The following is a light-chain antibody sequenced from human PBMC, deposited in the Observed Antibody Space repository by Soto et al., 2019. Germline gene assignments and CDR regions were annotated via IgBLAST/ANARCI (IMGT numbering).Light chain of an antibody. Sequence: IRMTQSAASLSVSTGDRVTITCRASQGISSYLAWYQQKPGKAPKLLIYAASTLQSGVPSRFSGSGYGTDFNLTISSLQTEDFATYYCQQTNSFPFTFGQGTRLEIK. CDR1: QGISSY. V-gene: IGKV1-8*01. CDR3: QQTNSFPFT. CDR2: AAS. J-gene: IGKJ5*01.